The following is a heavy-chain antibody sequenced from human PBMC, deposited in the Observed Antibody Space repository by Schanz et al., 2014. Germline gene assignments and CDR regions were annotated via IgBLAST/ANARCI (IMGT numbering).Heavy chain of an antibody. CDR3: AREEGWGIAAAGPKHYYYGMDV. D-gene: IGHD6-13*01. CDR2: LSASGGST. Sequence: EVQLVESGGGLVKPGGSLRLSCAASGFTFSSYAMSWVRQAPGKGLEWVSALSASGGSTYYADSVKGRFTISRDNSENTLYLQRNSLSADDTAVCYCAREEGWGIAAAGPKHYYYGMDVWGQGTTVTVSS. CDR1: GFTFSSYA. J-gene: IGHJ6*02. V-gene: IGHV3-23*04.